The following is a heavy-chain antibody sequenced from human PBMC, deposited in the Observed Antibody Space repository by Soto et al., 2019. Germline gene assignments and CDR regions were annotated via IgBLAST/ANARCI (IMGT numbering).Heavy chain of an antibody. CDR2: ISGSGGST. Sequence: EVQLLESGGGLVQPGGSLRLSCAASGFTFSSYAMNWVRQDPGKGLEWVSAISGSGGSTYYADSVKGRFTIYRDNTKKKLYLQMKSLRAEETAVYYCAKERVGWLRLFDYRGKGTLVTVSS. V-gene: IGHV3-23*01. CDR3: AKERVGWLRLFDY. D-gene: IGHD5-12*01. CDR1: GFTFSSYA. J-gene: IGHJ4*02.